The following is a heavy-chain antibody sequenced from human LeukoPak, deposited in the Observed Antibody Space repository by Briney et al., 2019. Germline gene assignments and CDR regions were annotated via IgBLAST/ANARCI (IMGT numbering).Heavy chain of an antibody. V-gene: IGHV4-34*01. Sequence: SETLSLTCAVYGGSFSGYYWSWIRQPPGKGLEWIGEINHSGSTNYNPSLKSRVTISVDTSKNQFSLKLSSVTAADTAVYYCARWDSNYGMYYWGQGTLVTVSS. CDR1: GGSFSGYY. D-gene: IGHD4-11*01. CDR2: INHSGST. J-gene: IGHJ4*02. CDR3: ARWDSNYGMYY.